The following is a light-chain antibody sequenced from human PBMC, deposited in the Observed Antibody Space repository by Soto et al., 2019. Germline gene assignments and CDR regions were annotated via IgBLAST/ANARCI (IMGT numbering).Light chain of an antibody. CDR2: LEGSGSY. V-gene: IGLV4-60*02. CDR1: SGHSSYI. CDR3: ETWDSNTRV. Sequence: QSVLTQSSSASASLGSSVKLTCTLSSGHSSYIIAWHQQQPGKAPRYLMKLEGSGSYNKGSGVPDRFSGSSSGADRSLTISTRQFEDEADYYCETWDSNTRVFGGGTKLTVL. J-gene: IGLJ3*02.